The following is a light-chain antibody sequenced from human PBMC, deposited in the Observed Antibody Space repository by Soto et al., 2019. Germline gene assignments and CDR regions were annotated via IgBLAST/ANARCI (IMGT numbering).Light chain of an antibody. V-gene: IGLV1-40*01. CDR3: QSYDSSLSGFYV. J-gene: IGLJ1*01. CDR2: ANS. CDR1: SSNIGAGYD. Sequence: QAVVTQPPSVSGAPGQRVTISCTGSSSNIGAGYDVHWYQQLPGGAPRLLIYANSNRPSGVPDRFSGSRSGTSASLAITGLQAEDDADYSCQSYDSSLSGFYVFGTGTKLTVL.